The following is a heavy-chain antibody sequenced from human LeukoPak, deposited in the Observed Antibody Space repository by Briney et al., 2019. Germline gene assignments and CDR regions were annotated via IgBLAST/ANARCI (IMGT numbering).Heavy chain of an antibody. D-gene: IGHD6-13*01. J-gene: IGHJ4*02. Sequence: SETLSLTCTVSGGSISSGDYYWTWIRQPPGKGLEWIGYIYYSGSTYYNPSLKSRLTISVDTSKNQFSLKLSSVTAADTAVYFCARGVGSSWYGVWGQGTLVTVSS. CDR3: ARGVGSSWYGV. CDR2: IYYSGST. CDR1: GGSISSGDYY. V-gene: IGHV4-30-4*01.